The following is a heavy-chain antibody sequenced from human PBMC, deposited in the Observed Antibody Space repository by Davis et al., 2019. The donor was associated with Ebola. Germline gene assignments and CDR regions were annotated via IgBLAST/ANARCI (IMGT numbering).Heavy chain of an antibody. CDR2: IYYNGRT. J-gene: IGHJ2*01. CDR1: GGSISSGTYY. CDR3: ARLSGLFSSSSGALFFDL. D-gene: IGHD6-6*01. Sequence: ESLKISCSVSGGSISSGTYYWGWVRQPPGKGLEWIGAIYYNGRTYYNSSLEGRVTISLDTSKNQFSLKLRSVTAADTAVYFCARLSGLFSSSSGALFFDLWGRGTLVSVSS. V-gene: IGHV4-39*07.